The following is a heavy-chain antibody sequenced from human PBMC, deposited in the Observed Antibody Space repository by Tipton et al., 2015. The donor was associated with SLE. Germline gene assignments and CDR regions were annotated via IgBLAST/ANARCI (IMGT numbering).Heavy chain of an antibody. CDR1: GGSISGHY. D-gene: IGHD2-21*02. CDR2: ISDGGGT. CDR3: ARGMVTWRGAIIGVDV. Sequence: TLSLTCSVSGGSISGHYWVWIRQPPGKGLEWIGYISDGGGTNYNPSLKSRVTISIDPAKNQFSLKLTSVTAADTAVYYCARGMVTWRGAIIGVDVWGQGTTVNVSS. V-gene: IGHV4-59*08. J-gene: IGHJ6*02.